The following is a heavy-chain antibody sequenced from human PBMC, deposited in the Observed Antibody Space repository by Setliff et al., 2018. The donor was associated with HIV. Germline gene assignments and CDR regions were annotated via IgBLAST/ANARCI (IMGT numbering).Heavy chain of an antibody. V-gene: IGHV1-8*02. Sequence: GASVKVSCKASGYTLTSSDINWVRQATGQGLEWMGWMNPNSGNTGYAQKFQGRVTMTREPSIRTAYMELSSLRSEDTAVYYCARGAWYTSGWYSSRYLDVWGKGTTVTVSS. CDR1: GYTLTSSD. D-gene: IGHD6-19*01. CDR2: MNPNSGNT. J-gene: IGHJ6*03. CDR3: ARGAWYTSGWYSSRYLDV.